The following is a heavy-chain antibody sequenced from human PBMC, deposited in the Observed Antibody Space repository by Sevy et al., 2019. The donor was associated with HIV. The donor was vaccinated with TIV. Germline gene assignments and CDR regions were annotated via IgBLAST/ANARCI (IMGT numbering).Heavy chain of an antibody. J-gene: IGHJ4*02. CDR3: TYSRDGYNSHY. V-gene: IGHV3-73*01. Sequence: GGSLRLSCAASGFTFSGSAMHWVRQASGKGLEWVGRIRSKANSYATAYAASVKGRFTISREDSKNTAYLQMNSLKTEDTAVYYCTYSRDGYNSHYWGQGTLVTVSS. CDR1: GFTFSGSA. D-gene: IGHD5-12*01. CDR2: IRSKANSYAT.